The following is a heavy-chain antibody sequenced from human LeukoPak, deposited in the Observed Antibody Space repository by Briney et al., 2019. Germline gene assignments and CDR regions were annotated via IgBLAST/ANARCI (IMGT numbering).Heavy chain of an antibody. Sequence: GGSLRLSCAASGFTFSSYWMHWVRQAPGKGLVWVSRINSDGSSTSYADSVKGRFTISRDNAKNTLYLQMNSLRAEDTAVYYCARARIAVINWFDPWGQGTLVTVSS. J-gene: IGHJ5*02. V-gene: IGHV3-74*01. D-gene: IGHD6-19*01. CDR1: GFTFSSYW. CDR2: INSDGSST. CDR3: ARARIAVINWFDP.